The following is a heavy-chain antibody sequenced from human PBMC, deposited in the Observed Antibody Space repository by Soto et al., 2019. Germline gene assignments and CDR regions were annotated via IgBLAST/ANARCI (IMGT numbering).Heavy chain of an antibody. V-gene: IGHV3-73*01. CDR3: TRDPRNYYDSIGSANWFDP. Sequence: GGSLRLSCAASGFTFSGSAMHWVRQASGKGLEWVGRIRSKSNSYATAYAASVEGRFTISRDDSKDTAYLQMNSLKTEDTAVYYCTRDPRNYYDSIGSANWFDPWGQGTLVTVSS. CDR1: GFTFSGSA. D-gene: IGHD3-22*01. CDR2: IRSKSNSYAT. J-gene: IGHJ5*02.